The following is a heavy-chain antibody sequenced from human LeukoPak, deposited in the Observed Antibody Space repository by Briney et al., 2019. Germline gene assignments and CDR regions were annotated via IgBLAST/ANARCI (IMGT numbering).Heavy chain of an antibody. CDR1: GFTSSSYA. V-gene: IGHV3-64D*06. CDR2: ISSNGDST. D-gene: IGHD6-13*01. J-gene: IGHJ4*03. Sequence: GGSHALSCTASGFTSSSYAGHWVRQAPGKGLESVSAISSNGDSTYYADSVKGRFTISRDNSKNTLYLQMSSLRAEDTAVYYCVKSSGGGMATAATAYYCGQGAL. CDR3: VKSSGGGMATAATAYY.